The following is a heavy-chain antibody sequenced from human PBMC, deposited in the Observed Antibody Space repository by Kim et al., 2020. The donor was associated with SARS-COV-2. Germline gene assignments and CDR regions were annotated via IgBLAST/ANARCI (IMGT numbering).Heavy chain of an antibody. J-gene: IGHJ4*02. CDR2: INGDGSNT. CDR3: VRYGSSGSPFDY. CDR1: GFTFSRHW. V-gene: IGHV3-74*01. Sequence: GGSLRLSCAASGFTFSRHWMHWVRQAPGKGLVWVSRINGDGSNTNYADSVKGRFTISRDNAKNTLYLQMNSLGVDDTAVYYCVRYGSSGSPFDYWGQGTVVTVSS. D-gene: IGHD3-10*01.